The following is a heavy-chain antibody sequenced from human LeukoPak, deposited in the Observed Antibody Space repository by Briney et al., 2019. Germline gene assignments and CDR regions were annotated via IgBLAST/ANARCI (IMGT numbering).Heavy chain of an antibody. Sequence: SETLSLTCTVSGGSISSGDYYWSWIRQPPGKGLEWIGYIYYSGSTYYNPSLKSRVTISVDTSKNQFSLKLSSVTAADTAVYYCARDILYDDEDADYYGMDVWGQGTTVTVSS. CDR3: ARDILYDDEDADYYGMDV. D-gene: IGHD3-9*01. CDR2: IYYSGST. CDR1: GGSISSGDYY. J-gene: IGHJ6*02. V-gene: IGHV4-30-4*01.